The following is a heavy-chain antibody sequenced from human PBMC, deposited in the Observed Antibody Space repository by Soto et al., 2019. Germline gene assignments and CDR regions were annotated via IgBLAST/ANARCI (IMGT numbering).Heavy chain of an antibody. Sequence: GGSLRLSCSASGFTFSSYAMHWVRQAPGKGLEWVAVIAYDGRNKYYADSVKGRFTISRDNSKNTLYLQMNSLRIEDTAVYYCARELERVFDYWGQGTLVTVSS. V-gene: IGHV3-30*04. CDR3: ARELERVFDY. CDR2: IAYDGRNK. CDR1: GFTFSSYA. J-gene: IGHJ4*02. D-gene: IGHD1-1*01.